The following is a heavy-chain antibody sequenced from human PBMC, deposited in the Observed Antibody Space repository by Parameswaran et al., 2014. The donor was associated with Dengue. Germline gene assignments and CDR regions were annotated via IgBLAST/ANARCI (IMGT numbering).Heavy chain of an antibody. CDR2: IYYSGST. Sequence: RWIRQPPGKGLEWIGYIYYSGSTYFNPSLKGRVTISVDTSKNQFSLKLSSVTAADTAVYFCARVLAAGTRWFDPWGQGTLVTVSS. V-gene: IGHV4-31*02. J-gene: IGHJ5*02. CDR3: ARVLAAGTRWFDP. D-gene: IGHD6-13*01.